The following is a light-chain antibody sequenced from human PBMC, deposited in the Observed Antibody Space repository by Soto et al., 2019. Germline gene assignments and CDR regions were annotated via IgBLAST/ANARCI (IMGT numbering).Light chain of an antibody. CDR2: SVS. V-gene: IGKV3-20*01. Sequence: EIVLTQSPGTLSLSPGERATLSCRASQSVGRSYLAWYQQKPGQAPRLLISSVSKRATGIPDRFSGGGSGTDFTLTISRVEPEDFATYYCQQTYSPPLSFGYGTKVDFK. CDR3: QQTYSPPLS. CDR1: QSVGRSY. J-gene: IGKJ3*01.